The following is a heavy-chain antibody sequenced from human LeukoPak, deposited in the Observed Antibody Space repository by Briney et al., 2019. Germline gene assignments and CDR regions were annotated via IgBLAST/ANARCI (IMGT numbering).Heavy chain of an antibody. D-gene: IGHD3-3*01. J-gene: IGHJ4*02. Sequence: GASVKVSCKASGGTFSSYAISWVRQAPGQGLEWMGGIIPIFGTANYAQKFQGRVTITADESTSTAYMELSSLRSEDTAVYYCARVSRITIFGVVITPFDYWGQGTLVTVSS. CDR2: IIPIFGTA. V-gene: IGHV1-69*13. CDR3: ARVSRITIFGVVITPFDY. CDR1: GGTFSSYA.